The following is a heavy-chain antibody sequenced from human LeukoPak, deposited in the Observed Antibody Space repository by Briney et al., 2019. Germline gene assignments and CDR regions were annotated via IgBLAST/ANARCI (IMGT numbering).Heavy chain of an antibody. CDR1: GGSISSYY. V-gene: IGHV4-59*01. CDR3: ARSHKAMSGEGLFDY. J-gene: IGHJ4*02. Sequence: PSETLSLTCTVSGGSISSYYWSWLRQPPGKGLEWIGYIYYSENTNYNPSLKSRVTISVDTSKNQFSLKLSSVTAADTAVYHCARSHKAMSGEGLFDYWGQGTLVTVSS. D-gene: IGHD3-10*02. CDR2: IYYSENT.